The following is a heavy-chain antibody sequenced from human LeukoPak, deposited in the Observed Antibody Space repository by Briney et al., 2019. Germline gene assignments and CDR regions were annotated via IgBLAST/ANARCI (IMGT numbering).Heavy chain of an antibody. D-gene: IGHD1-26*01. Sequence: PGGSLRLSCAASGFSVNSNYMTRVRQAPGKGLEWVSVLYSGGSTYYADSVKGRFTISRDNSKNTLYLQMNSLRAGDTAVYYCPSPTSREVHFYYAMDVWGQGTTVTVSS. CDR2: LYSGGST. CDR3: PSPTSREVHFYYAMDV. CDR1: GFSVNSNY. V-gene: IGHV3-53*01. J-gene: IGHJ6*02.